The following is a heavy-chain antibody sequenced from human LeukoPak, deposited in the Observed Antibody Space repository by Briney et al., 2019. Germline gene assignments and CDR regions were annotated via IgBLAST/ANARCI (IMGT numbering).Heavy chain of an antibody. J-gene: IGHJ4*02. CDR1: GYTFTSYG. CDR2: INPNSGGT. V-gene: IGHV1-2*02. D-gene: IGHD5-18*01. Sequence: ASVKVSCKASGYTFTSYGISWVRQAPGQGLEWMGWINPNSGGTNYAQKFQGRVTMTRDTSISTAYMELSRLRSDDTAVYYCARDSLQLWSIAYWGQGTLVTVSS. CDR3: ARDSLQLWSIAY.